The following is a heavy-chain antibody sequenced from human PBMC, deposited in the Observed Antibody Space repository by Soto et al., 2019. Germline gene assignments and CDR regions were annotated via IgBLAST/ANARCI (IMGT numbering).Heavy chain of an antibody. D-gene: IGHD7-27*01. Sequence: QVQLQESGPGLVKPSQTLSLTCSVSGDSIRGGGHYWNWIRQFPGKGLEWIGYVYHSGSTHYNPSHRGRLTISIDTSKNQFSRRRISVTAAYTALYSSARDTGLAPTVWGYWGHGTQVTVSS. V-gene: IGHV4-31*03. CDR1: GDSIRGGGHY. J-gene: IGHJ4*03. CDR2: VYHSGST. CDR3: ARDTGLAPTVWGY.